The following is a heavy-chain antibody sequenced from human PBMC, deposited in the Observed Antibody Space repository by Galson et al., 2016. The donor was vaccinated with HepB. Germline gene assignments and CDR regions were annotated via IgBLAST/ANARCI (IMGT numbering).Heavy chain of an antibody. D-gene: IGHD2-8*02. Sequence: PALVKPTQTLTLTCTFSGFSLSTRGMCVSWIRQPPGEALEWLARIDWDDKKHHSTSLETRLTISKDTSENQVVLTMTNMDPVDTATYYCARTPRYCTGDGCDAFDIWGQGTLVTVSS. V-gene: IGHV2-70*11. CDR3: ARTPRYCTGDGCDAFDI. CDR1: GFSLSTRGMC. CDR2: IDWDDKK. J-gene: IGHJ3*02.